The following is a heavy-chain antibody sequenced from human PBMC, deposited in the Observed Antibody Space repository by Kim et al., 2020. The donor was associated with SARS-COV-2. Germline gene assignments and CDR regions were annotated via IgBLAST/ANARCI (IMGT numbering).Heavy chain of an antibody. D-gene: IGHD3-10*01. CDR3: ACRGRGPMVRGVIINPFDY. CDR1: GGTFSSYA. J-gene: IGHJ4*02. CDR2: IIPIFGTA. Sequence: SVKVSCKASGGTFSSYAISWVRQAPGQGLEWMGGIIPIFGTANYAQKFQGRVTITADESTSTAYMELSSLRSEDTAVYYCACRGRGPMVRGVIINPFDYWGQGTLVTVSS. V-gene: IGHV1-69*13.